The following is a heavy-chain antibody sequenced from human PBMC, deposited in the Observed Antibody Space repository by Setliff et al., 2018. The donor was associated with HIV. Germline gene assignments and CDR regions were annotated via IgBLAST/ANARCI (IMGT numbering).Heavy chain of an antibody. CDR3: ARDDYGDYGLDY. J-gene: IGHJ4*02. D-gene: IGHD4-17*01. V-gene: IGHV4-59*01. CDR1: GGSFSGYY. Sequence: SETLSLTCAVYGGSFSGYYWSWIRQPPGKGLEWIGYIYYSGSTNYNPSLKTRVTVSADTSKNQFSLKLTSVTAADTAVYYCARDDYGDYGLDYWGQGTLVTVSS. CDR2: IYYSGST.